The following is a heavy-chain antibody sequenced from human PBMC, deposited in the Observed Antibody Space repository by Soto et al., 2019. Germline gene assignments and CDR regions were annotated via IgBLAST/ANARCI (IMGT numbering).Heavy chain of an antibody. CDR2: ISAYNGNT. D-gene: IGHD2-2*01. CDR3: AREGYCISTSCYASALDY. V-gene: IGHV1-18*01. CDR1: GYTFTSYG. Sequence: ASVKVSCKASGYTFTSYGIRWVRQAPGQELEWMGWISAYNGNTDYPQKLQGRVTMTTDTSTSTAYMELRSLRSDDTAVYYCAREGYCISTSCYASALDYWGQGTLVTVSS. J-gene: IGHJ4*02.